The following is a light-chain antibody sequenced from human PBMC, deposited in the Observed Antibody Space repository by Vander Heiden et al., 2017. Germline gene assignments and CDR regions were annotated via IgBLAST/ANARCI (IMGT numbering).Light chain of an antibody. CDR3: QAWDSSTAWV. Sequence: SYELTQPPSVSVSPGQTASITCSGHKLGDKYACWYQQKPGQSPGLVIYQDDKRPSGIPERFSGSNSGNTATLTISGTQAMDEADYDCQAWDSSTAWVFGGGTKLTVL. CDR2: QDD. V-gene: IGLV3-1*01. J-gene: IGLJ3*02. CDR1: KLGDKY.